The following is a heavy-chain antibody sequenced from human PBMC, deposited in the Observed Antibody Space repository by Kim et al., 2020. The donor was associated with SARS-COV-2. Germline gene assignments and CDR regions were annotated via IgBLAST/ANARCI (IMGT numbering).Heavy chain of an antibody. J-gene: IGHJ4*02. CDR1: GYMFTSYR. CDR3: ARGAYGDVSFDY. D-gene: IGHD4-17*01. V-gene: IGHV1-18*04. CDR2: ISARDGGT. Sequence: ASVKVSCKACGYMFTSYRFSWVRQAPGQGLEWLGWISARDGGTKYGQKVQGRVIMTTDTSTNTAYMELWSLRSDDTAMYYCARGAYGDVSFDYWGQGTLVTVSS.